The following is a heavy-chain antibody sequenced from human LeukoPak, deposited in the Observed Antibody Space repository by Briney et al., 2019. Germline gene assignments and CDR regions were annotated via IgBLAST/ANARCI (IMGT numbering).Heavy chain of an antibody. Sequence: ASVKVSCKASGYTFTSYGISWVRQAPGQGLEWMGWISAYNGNTNYAQKLQGRVTMTTDTSTSTAYMEQRSLTSDDTAVYYCARGGLDYDILTGFFDYYYMDVWGKGTTVTISS. D-gene: IGHD3-9*01. CDR1: GYTFTSYG. J-gene: IGHJ6*03. V-gene: IGHV1-18*01. CDR2: ISAYNGNT. CDR3: ARGGLDYDILTGFFDYYYMDV.